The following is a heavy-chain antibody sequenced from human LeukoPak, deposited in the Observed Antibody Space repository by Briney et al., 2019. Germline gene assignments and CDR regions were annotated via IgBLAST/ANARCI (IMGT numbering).Heavy chain of an antibody. D-gene: IGHD3-9*01. CDR2: IYYSGST. CDR3: ARCTYYDILTGYYTSYGMDV. V-gene: IGHV4-59*01. Sequence: SETLSLTCTVSGGPISSYYWSWIRQPPGKGLEWIGYIYYSGSTNYNPSLKSRVTISVDTSKNQFSLKLSSVTAADTAVYYCARCTYYDILTGYYTSYGMDVWGQGTTATVSS. CDR1: GGPISSYY. J-gene: IGHJ6*02.